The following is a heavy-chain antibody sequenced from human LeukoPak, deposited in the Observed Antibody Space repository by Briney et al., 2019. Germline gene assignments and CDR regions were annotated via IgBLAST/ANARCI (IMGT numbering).Heavy chain of an antibody. J-gene: IGHJ4*01. D-gene: IGHD6-25*01. CDR3: ARHPSSAWHADY. CDR2: IYTSVST. V-gene: IGHV4-61*02. Sequence: SETLSLTCTVSGGSISSGSYYWSWIRQPAGKGLEWIGRIYTSVSTNYNPSLKSRVTISVDTSKNQFSLRLTSVTAADTAVYFCARHPSSAWHADYWGHGTLVTVSS. CDR1: GGSISSGSYY.